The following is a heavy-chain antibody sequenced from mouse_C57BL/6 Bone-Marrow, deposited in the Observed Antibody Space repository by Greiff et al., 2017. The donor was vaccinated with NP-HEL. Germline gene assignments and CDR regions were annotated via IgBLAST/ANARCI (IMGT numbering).Heavy chain of an antibody. J-gene: IGHJ4*01. Sequence: EVKVVESGGGLVQSGRSLRLSCATSGFTFSDFYMEWVRQAPGKGLEWIAASRNKANDYTTEYSASVKGRFIVSRDTSQSILYLQMNALRAEDTAIYYCARDANSSGYDYAMDYWGQGTSVTVSS. V-gene: IGHV7-1*01. CDR2: SRNKANDYTT. CDR3: ARDANSSGYDYAMDY. CDR1: GFTFSDFY. D-gene: IGHD3-2*02.